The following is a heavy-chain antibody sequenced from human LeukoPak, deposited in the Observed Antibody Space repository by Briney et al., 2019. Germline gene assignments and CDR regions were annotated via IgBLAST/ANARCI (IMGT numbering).Heavy chain of an antibody. Sequence: GGSLRHSCAVSEFTFSIYGMNWVRQAPGKGLEWVSYISAGSGTISYADSVKGRFTISRDNAQNSLYLQMNSLRAEDTAVYYCARRKDSGSQSHDYWGQGTLVTVSS. J-gene: IGHJ4*02. V-gene: IGHV3-48*01. CDR3: ARRKDSGSQSHDY. CDR1: EFTFSIYG. CDR2: ISAGSGTI. D-gene: IGHD1-26*01.